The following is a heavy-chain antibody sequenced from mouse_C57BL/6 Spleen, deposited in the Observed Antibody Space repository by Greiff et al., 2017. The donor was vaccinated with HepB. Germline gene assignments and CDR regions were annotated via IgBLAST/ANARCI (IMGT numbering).Heavy chain of an antibody. J-gene: IGHJ3*01. Sequence: EVQRVESGGGLVQPQGSLKLSCAASGFSFNTYAMNWVRQAPGKGLEWVARIRSKSNNYATYYADSVKDRFTISRDDSESMLYLQMNNLKTEDTAMYYCVRESDVYFPWFACCGQGTLVTVSA. CDR3: VRESDVYFPWFAC. CDR2: IRSKSNNYAT. CDR1: GFSFNTYA. V-gene: IGHV10-1*01.